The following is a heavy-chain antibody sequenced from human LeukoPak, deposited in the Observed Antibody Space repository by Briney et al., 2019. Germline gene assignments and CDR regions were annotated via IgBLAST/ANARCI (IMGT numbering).Heavy chain of an antibody. Sequence: ASVKVSCKASGYTFTGYYMHWVRQAPGQGLEWMGWINPDSGGTNNAQKFQGRVAMTRDTSISTAYMELSRLRSDDTAVYYCARTFYDTLDSDAFDFWGQGTMVIVSS. J-gene: IGHJ3*01. CDR3: ARTFYDTLDSDAFDF. CDR2: INPDSGGT. D-gene: IGHD2/OR15-2a*01. V-gene: IGHV1-2*02. CDR1: GYTFTGYY.